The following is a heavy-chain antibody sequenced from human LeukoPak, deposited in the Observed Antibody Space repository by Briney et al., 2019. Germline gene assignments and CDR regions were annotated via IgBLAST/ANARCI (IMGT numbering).Heavy chain of an antibody. CDR1: GYTFTSYG. CDR3: ARDCSGGSCYSLLSYYYYGMDV. Sequence: GASVKVSCKASGYTFTSYGISWVRQAPGQGLEWMGWISAYNGNTNYAQKLQGRVTMTTDTSTSTAYMELRSLRSDDTAVYYCARDCSGGSCYSLLSYYYYGMDVWGQGTTVTVSS. D-gene: IGHD2-15*01. CDR2: ISAYNGNT. V-gene: IGHV1-18*01. J-gene: IGHJ6*02.